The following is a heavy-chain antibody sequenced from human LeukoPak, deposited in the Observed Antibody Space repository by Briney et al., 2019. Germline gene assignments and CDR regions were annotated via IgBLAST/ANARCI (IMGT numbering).Heavy chain of an antibody. CDR2: INTSGST. CDR1: GGSISGQF. V-gene: IGHV4-4*07. J-gene: IGHJ5*01. Sequence: SETLSPTCTVSGGSISGQFRTWIRQPAGKGLEWIGRINTSGSTRYSPSLNSRVTMSVDTSKRQFSLNLRSVTAADTAVYYCVRGLSSDYDFNWFDSWGRGTLVTVSS. D-gene: IGHD3-3*01. CDR3: VRGLSSDYDFNWFDS.